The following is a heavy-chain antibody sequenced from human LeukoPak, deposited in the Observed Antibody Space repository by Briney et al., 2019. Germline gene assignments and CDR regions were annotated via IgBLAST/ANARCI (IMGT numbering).Heavy chain of an antibody. J-gene: IGHJ4*02. V-gene: IGHV4-34*01. CDR2: INHSGST. CDR1: GGSFSGYY. Sequence: SSETLSLTCAVYGGSFSGYYWSWIRQPPGKGLEWIGEINHSGSTNYNPSLKSRVTISVDTSKNQFSLKLSSVTAADTAVYYCARQGIGEEDYWGQGDLGTVSP. CDR3: ARQGIGEEDY. D-gene: IGHD3-10*01.